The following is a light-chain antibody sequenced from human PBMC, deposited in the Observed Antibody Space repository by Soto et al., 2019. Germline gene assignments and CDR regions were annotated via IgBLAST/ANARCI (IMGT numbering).Light chain of an antibody. J-gene: IGKJ2*03. Sequence: DIPMTQSPSTLSASFGDTVTITCRASQTVNTWLAWYQQKPGQAPKLLIYKASTLQSGVPSRFSGRGSGTDFTLTINSLQPDDFATYYCQQYNHWYSFGQGTKLEIK. CDR3: QQYNHWYS. CDR1: QTVNTW. V-gene: IGKV1-5*03. CDR2: KAS.